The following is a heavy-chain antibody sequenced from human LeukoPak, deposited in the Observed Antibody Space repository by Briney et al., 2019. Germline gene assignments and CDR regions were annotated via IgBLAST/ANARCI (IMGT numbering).Heavy chain of an antibody. CDR1: GGSISSYY. CDR2: IYYSGST. V-gene: IGHV4-59*05. J-gene: IGHJ5*02. CDR3: ARVYYYDSSNYVAFDP. D-gene: IGHD3-22*01. Sequence: SETLSLTCTVSGGSISSYYWSWIRQPPGKGLEWIGSIYYSGSTYNNPSLKSRVTISVDTSNNQFSLKLRSVTAADTAVYYCARVYYYDSSNYVAFDPWGQGTLVTVSS.